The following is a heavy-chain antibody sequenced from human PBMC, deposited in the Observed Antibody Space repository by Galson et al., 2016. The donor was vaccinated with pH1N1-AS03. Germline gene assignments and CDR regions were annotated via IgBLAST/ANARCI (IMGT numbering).Heavy chain of an antibody. CDR1: GGTFSRST. CDR2: IIPIFNTI. J-gene: IGHJ3*02. D-gene: IGHD3-10*02. Sequence: SVKVSCKASGGTFSRSTISWVRQAPGHGLEWMGRIIPIFNTINYAQKVRGSVTMTVDESTGTAYMDLSRLRDDDSAIYYCCVSVPPSSFTDAFDIWGQGKTVTVSS. V-gene: IGHV1-69*13. CDR3: CVSVPPSSFTDAFDI.